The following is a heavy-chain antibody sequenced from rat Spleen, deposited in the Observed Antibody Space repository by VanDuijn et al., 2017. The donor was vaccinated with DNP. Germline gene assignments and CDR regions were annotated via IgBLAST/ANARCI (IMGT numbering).Heavy chain of an antibody. CDR1: GFSLTSNG. CDR3: TRGYRYNPPYAMDA. Sequence: QVQLKESGPGLVQPSQTLSLTCTVSGFSLTSNGVHWVRQPPGKGLEWIGAIWSGGGTDYNSPLKSRLSISRDTFKSQVFLKMNSLQTEDTAIYFCTRGYRYNPPYAMDAWGQGTAVTVSS. CDR2: IWSGGGT. V-gene: IGHV2-1*01. J-gene: IGHJ4*01. D-gene: IGHD1-5*01.